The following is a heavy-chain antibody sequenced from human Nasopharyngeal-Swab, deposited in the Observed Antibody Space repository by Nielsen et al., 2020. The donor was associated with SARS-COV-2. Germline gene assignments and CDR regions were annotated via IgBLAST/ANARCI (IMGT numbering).Heavy chain of an antibody. CDR3: ARGPSSGYYLYAFDI. Sequence: WVRQAPGQGLEWMGGIIPIFGTANYAQKFQGRVTITAGESTSTAYMELSSLRSEDTAVYYCARGPSSGYYLYAFDIWGQGTMVTVS. V-gene: IGHV1-69*01. D-gene: IGHD3-22*01. CDR2: IIPIFGTA. J-gene: IGHJ3*02.